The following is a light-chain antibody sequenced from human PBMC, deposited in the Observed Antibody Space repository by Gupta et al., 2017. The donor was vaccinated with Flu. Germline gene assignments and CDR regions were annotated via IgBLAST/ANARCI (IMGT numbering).Light chain of an antibody. CDR1: QTILYDSNNKNY. V-gene: IGKV4-1*01. CDR2: WAS. Sequence: IVMTQSPDSLAVSLGERATINCKSSQTILYDSNNKNYLAWYQQRPGQPPRLLIFWASTRESGVPDRFSGRGSGTNFTLTISSLRAEDVATYSCQQYDSLPYTFGQGTKLELK. J-gene: IGKJ2*01. CDR3: QQYDSLPYT.